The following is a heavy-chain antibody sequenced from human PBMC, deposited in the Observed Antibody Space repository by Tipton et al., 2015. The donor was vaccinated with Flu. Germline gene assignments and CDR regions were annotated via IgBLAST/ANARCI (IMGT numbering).Heavy chain of an antibody. Sequence: SLRLSCAASGFTFSSYWMHWVRQAPGKGLVWASRINSDGSSTSYADSVKGRFTISRDNAKNTLYLQMNSLRAEDTAVYYCARETDDLSLDYWGQGTLVTVSS. CDR1: GFTFSSYW. D-gene: IGHD3/OR15-3a*01. CDR3: ARETDDLSLDY. V-gene: IGHV3-74*01. J-gene: IGHJ4*02. CDR2: INSDGSST.